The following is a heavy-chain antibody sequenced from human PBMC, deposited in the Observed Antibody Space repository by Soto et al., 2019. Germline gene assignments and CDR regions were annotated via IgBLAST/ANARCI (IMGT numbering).Heavy chain of an antibody. J-gene: IGHJ4*02. CDR3: ARDKYRRPREQLDY. CDR2: IWYDGSNK. CDR1: GFTFSSYG. D-gene: IGHD1-1*01. Sequence: GGSLRLSCAASGFTFSSYGMHWVRQAPGKGLEWVAVIWYDGSNKYYADSVKGRFTISRDNSKNTLYLQMNSLRAEDTAVYYCARDKYRRPREQLDYWGQGTLVTVSS. V-gene: IGHV3-33*01.